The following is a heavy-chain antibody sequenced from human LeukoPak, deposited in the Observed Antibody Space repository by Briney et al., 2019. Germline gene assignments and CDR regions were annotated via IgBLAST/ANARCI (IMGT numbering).Heavy chain of an antibody. CDR1: GFTFSSYA. V-gene: IGHV3-23*01. CDR2: ISGSGGST. Sequence: PGGSLNLSCAASGFTFSSYAMSWVRQAPGKGLEWVSAISGSGGSTYYADSVKGRFTISRDNSKNTLYLQMNSLRAEDTAVYYCAKFMSYGDYDGDYYYYMDVGGKGTTVTVSS. J-gene: IGHJ6*03. CDR3: AKFMSYGDYDGDYYYYMDV. D-gene: IGHD4-17*01.